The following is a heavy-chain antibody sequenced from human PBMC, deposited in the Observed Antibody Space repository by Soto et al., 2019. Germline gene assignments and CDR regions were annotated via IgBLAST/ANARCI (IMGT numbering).Heavy chain of an antibody. V-gene: IGHV4-59*02. J-gene: IGHJ4*02. CDR2: TSYSGNS. CDR1: GGSVSTYY. D-gene: IGHD3-3*01. CDR3: ARDGVGPFDY. Sequence: SETLSLTCTISGGSVSTYYWSWIRQPPGKELEWIGLTSYSGNSNYNPSLKGRVAMAVDTSRNQFSLTLSSVTAADTAVYYCARDGVGPFDYWGQGTLVTVSS.